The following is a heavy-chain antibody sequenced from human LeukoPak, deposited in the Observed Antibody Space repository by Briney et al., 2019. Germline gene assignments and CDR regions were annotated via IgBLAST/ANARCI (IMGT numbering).Heavy chain of an antibody. CDR3: AREDSSGLYYFDY. J-gene: IGHJ4*02. V-gene: IGHV4-39*07. Sequence: SETLSLTCTVSGGSISSSSHYWGWIRQPPGKGLEWIGSIYHSGSTYYNPSLKSRVTISVDTSKNQFSLKLSSVTAADTAVYYCAREDSSGLYYFDYWGQGTLVTVSS. CDR2: IYHSGST. D-gene: IGHD6-19*01. CDR1: GGSISSSSHY.